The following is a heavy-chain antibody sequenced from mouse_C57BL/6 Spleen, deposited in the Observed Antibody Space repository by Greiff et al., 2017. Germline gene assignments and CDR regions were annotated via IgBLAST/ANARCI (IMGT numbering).Heavy chain of an antibody. J-gene: IGHJ4*01. CDR1: GYTFTRYW. CDR3: ARGRGYAYAMDY. Sequence: VQLQQPGAELVMPGASVKLSCKASGYTFTRYWMHWVKQRPGPGLEWIGGIDPSDSYTNYNHKFKGKSTLTVDKSSSTAYMQLSSLTSEDSAVYFCARGRGYAYAMDYWGQGTSVTVSS. V-gene: IGHV1-69*01. CDR2: IDPSDSYT. D-gene: IGHD2-2*01.